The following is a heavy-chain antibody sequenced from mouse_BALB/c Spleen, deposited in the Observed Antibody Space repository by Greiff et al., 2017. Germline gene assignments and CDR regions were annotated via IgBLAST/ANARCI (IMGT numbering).Heavy chain of an antibody. CDR2: ISTYYGDA. V-gene: IGHV1-67*01. D-gene: IGHD1-1*01. Sequence: VQLQQSGAELVRPGVSVKISCKGSGYTFTDYAMHWVKQSHAKSLEWIGVISTYYGDASYNQKFKGKATITADKSSNTAYLQLSSLTSEDTAVYYCAKNYYGSSWFAYWGQGTLVTVSA. CDR3: AKNYYGSSWFAY. J-gene: IGHJ3*01. CDR1: GYTFTDYA.